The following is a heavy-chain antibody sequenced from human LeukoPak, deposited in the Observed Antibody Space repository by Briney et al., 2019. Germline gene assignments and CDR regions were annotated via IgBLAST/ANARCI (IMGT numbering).Heavy chain of an antibody. V-gene: IGHV3-23*01. D-gene: IGHD3-9*01. Sequence: GGSLRLSCAASGFTFSSYAMSWVRQAPGKGLEWVSAISGSGGSTYYADSVKGRFTISRDNSKNTLYLQMNSLRAEDTAVYYCAKSGLRYFDWLQHYGVDVWGKGTTVTVSS. CDR3: AKSGLRYFDWLQHYGVDV. CDR2: ISGSGGST. CDR1: GFTFSSYA. J-gene: IGHJ6*04.